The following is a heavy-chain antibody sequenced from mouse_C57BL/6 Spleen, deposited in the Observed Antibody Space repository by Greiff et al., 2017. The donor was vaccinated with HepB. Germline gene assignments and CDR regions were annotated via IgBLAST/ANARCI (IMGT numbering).Heavy chain of an antibody. J-gene: IGHJ4*01. Sequence: EVQLQESGPELVKPGASVNISCKASGYSFTDYNMNWVKQINGKSLEWIGVINPNYGTTSYNQKFKGKATLTVDQSSSTAYMQLNSLTSEDSAVYYCARGTVVATDYAMDYWGQGTSVTDSS. CDR1: GYSFTDYN. V-gene: IGHV1-39*01. CDR2: INPNYGTT. D-gene: IGHD1-1*01. CDR3: ARGTVVATDYAMDY.